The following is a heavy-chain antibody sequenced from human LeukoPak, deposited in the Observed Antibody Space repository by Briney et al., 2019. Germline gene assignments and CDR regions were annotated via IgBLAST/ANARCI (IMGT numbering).Heavy chain of an antibody. CDR3: ARGDPSMPFDY. J-gene: IGHJ4*02. D-gene: IGHD2/OR15-2a*01. Sequence: SETLSLTCTVSGGSISSYYWSWIRQPPGKGLEWIGYIYYSGATNYNPSLKSRVTILLDTSKNQFSLKLGSVTAADTAVYYCARGDPSMPFDYWGQGTLATVSS. CDR2: IYYSGAT. CDR1: GGSISSYY. V-gene: IGHV4-59*01.